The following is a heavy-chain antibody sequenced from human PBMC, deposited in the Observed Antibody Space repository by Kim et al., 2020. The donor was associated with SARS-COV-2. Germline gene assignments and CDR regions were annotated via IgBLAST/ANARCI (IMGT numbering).Heavy chain of an antibody. CDR2: IYYSGST. J-gene: IGHJ4*02. CDR3: ARGGRDGYNFHTY. D-gene: IGHD5-12*01. CDR1: GGSISSSSYY. V-gene: IGHV4-39*01. Sequence: SETLSLTCTVSGGSISSSSYYWGWIRQPPGKGLEWIGSIYYSGSTYYNPSLKSRVTISVDTSKNQFSLKLSSVTAADTAVYYCARGGRDGYNFHTYWGQGTLVTVSS.